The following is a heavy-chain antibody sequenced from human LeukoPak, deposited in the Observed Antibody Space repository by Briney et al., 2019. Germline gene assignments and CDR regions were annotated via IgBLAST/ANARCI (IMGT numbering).Heavy chain of an antibody. D-gene: IGHD3-10*01. Sequence: GGSLRPSCAASGFTFSSYWMSWVRQAPGKGLEWVANIKQDGSEKYYVDSVKGRFTISRDNAKNSLYLQMNSLRAEDTAVYYCARDTGAGSGYFQHWGQGTLVTVSS. CDR3: ARDTGAGSGYFQH. CDR1: GFTFSSYW. V-gene: IGHV3-7*03. CDR2: IKQDGSEK. J-gene: IGHJ1*01.